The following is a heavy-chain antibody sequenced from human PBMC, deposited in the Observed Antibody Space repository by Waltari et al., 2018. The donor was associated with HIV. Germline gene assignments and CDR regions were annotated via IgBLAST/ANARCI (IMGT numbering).Heavy chain of an antibody. CDR3: ASTDYELVEGWYFDF. J-gene: IGHJ4*02. Sequence: QVQLQESGPGLVNPSESLSLTCSVSDYSITSGYYWGWIRQSPGRGLEWIGSISHSGTTAYRPSLKSRITPFRNTSKQQFCLELASATAADTAVYYCASTDYELVEGWYFDFWGQGRLVTVSS. CDR1: DYSITSGYY. V-gene: IGHV4-38-2*02. D-gene: IGHD3-16*01. CDR2: ISHSGTT.